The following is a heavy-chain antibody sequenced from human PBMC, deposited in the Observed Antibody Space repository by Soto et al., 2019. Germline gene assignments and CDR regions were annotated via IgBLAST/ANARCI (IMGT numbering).Heavy chain of an antibody. D-gene: IGHD5-18*01. J-gene: IGHJ6*02. Sequence: QVQLQESGPGLVKPSETLSLTCTVSGGSISSYYWSWIRQPPGKGLEWIGYIYYSGSTNYNPSLKSRVTISVDTSKNQFSLKLSSVTAADTAVYYCARDLTTSWIQLSGDYYYGMDVWGQGTTVTVSS. CDR3: ARDLTTSWIQLSGDYYYGMDV. CDR1: GGSISSYY. V-gene: IGHV4-59*01. CDR2: IYYSGST.